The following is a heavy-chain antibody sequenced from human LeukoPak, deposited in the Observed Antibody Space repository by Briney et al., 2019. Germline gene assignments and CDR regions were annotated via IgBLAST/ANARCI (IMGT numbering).Heavy chain of an antibody. CDR3: VREGSSGWYKIFDY. Sequence: ASVKVSCKASGYTFTGYYMHWVRQAPGQGLEWVGWINPNSGATNFAQNFQGRVTMTRDTSISTAYMELSSLTIDDTAVYYCVREGSSGWYKIFDYWGRGTLVTVSS. CDR1: GYTFTGYY. CDR2: INPNSGAT. D-gene: IGHD6-19*01. J-gene: IGHJ4*02. V-gene: IGHV1-2*02.